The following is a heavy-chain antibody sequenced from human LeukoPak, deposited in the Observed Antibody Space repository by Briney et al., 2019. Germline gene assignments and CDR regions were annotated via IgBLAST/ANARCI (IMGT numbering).Heavy chain of an antibody. Sequence: PGGSLRLSCAASGFTFSSYAMSWVRQAPGKGLEWVSAISGSGGSTYYADSVKGRFTISRDNSKNTLYLQMNSLRAEDTAVYYCARVRWDYYDSSGYYYVDYWGQGTLVTVSS. CDR1: GFTFSSYA. J-gene: IGHJ4*02. D-gene: IGHD3-22*01. CDR2: ISGSGGST. CDR3: ARVRWDYYDSSGYYYVDY. V-gene: IGHV3-23*01.